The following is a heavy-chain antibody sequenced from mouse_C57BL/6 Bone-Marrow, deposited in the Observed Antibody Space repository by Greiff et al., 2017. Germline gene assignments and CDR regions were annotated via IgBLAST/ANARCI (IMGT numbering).Heavy chain of an antibody. CDR3: TSDGLDY. J-gene: IGHJ2*01. D-gene: IGHD2-3*01. CDR2: IDPENGDT. CDR1: GFNIKDDY. Sequence: VQLQQSGAELVRPGASVKLSCTASGFNIKDDYMHWVKQRPEQGLEWIGWIDPENGDTEYASKFQGKATITADTSSNTAYLQLSSLTSEDTAVYYCTSDGLDYWGQGTTLTASS. V-gene: IGHV14-4*01.